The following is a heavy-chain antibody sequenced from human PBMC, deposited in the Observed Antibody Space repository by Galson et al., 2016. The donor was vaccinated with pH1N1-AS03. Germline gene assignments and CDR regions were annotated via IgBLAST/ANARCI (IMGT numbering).Heavy chain of an antibody. D-gene: IGHD3-22*01. CDR1: GFTVSSNY. CDR2: IYRSGST. J-gene: IGHJ1*01. Sequence: SLRLSCAVSGFTVSSNYMTWVRQAPGKGLEWVSMIYRSGSTYYRDSVKGRFTISRDNSENTLYLQMNSPRADDTAVYYCARGDYYDSSGLQHWGQGTLVTVSS. CDR3: ARGDYYDSSGLQH. V-gene: IGHV3-66*01.